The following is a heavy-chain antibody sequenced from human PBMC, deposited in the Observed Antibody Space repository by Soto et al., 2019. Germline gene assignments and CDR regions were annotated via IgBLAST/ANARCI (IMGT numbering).Heavy chain of an antibody. CDR3: ASAAHYCSGGSCAGV. D-gene: IGHD2-15*01. V-gene: IGHV4-59*01. Sequence: QVQLQESGPGVVKPSETLSLTCTVSGDSSSSYYWSWIRKAPGRGLEWIGYIYYSGSTNYNPSLKSRVTISVDTSKNQFSLKLSSVTAADTAVFYCASAAHYCSGGSCAGVWGQGTLVTVSS. CDR2: IYYSGST. J-gene: IGHJ4*02. CDR1: GDSSSSYY.